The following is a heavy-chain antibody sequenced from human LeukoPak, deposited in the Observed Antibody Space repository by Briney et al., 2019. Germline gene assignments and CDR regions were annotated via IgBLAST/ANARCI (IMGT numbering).Heavy chain of an antibody. CDR2: INHSGST. CDR1: GGSFSGYY. Sequence: TSETLSLTCAVYGGSFSGYYWSWIRQPPGKGLEWIGEINHSGSTNYNPSLKSRVTISVDTSKNRFSLKLSSVTAADTAVYYCAKGYSLGGGVLSNYYYYYGMDVWGKGTTVTVSS. J-gene: IGHJ6*04. CDR3: AKGYSLGGGVLSNYYYYYGMDV. D-gene: IGHD3-16*01. V-gene: IGHV4-34*01.